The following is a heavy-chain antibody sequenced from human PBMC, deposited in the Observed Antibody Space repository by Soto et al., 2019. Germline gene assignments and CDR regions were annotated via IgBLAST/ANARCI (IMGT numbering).Heavy chain of an antibody. D-gene: IGHD2-2*01. Sequence: SETLSLTCTVSGGSISSGGYYWSWIRQHPGKGLEWIGYIYYSGSTYYNPSLKSRVTVSVDTSKNQFSLKLSSVTAADTAVYYCAREEGYCSSTSCQDWFDPWGQGALVTVSS. V-gene: IGHV4-31*03. J-gene: IGHJ5*02. CDR1: GGSISSGGYY. CDR2: IYYSGST. CDR3: AREEGYCSSTSCQDWFDP.